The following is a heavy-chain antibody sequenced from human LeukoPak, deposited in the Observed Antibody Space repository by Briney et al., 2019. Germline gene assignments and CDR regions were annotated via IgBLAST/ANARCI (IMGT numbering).Heavy chain of an antibody. J-gene: IGHJ4*02. CDR1: GFSISSGHY. CDR3: SRGQSISAVAV. Sequence: PSETLSLTCTVSGFSISSGHYWGWTRQPPGKGLEWIASISHSGTTFYNPSLKSRVTISVGTSKNQFSLTVTSVTAADTAVYYCSRGQSISAVAVWGQGTLVTVSS. V-gene: IGHV4-38-2*02. CDR2: ISHSGTT. D-gene: IGHD6-13*01.